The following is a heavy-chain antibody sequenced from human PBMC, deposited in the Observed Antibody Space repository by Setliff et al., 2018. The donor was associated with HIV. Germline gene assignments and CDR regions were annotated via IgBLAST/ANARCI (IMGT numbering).Heavy chain of an antibody. CDR3: ARDGYSSSWYVISGSFDY. D-gene: IGHD6-13*01. CDR2: VYYSGST. CDR1: GGSISSSSYY. J-gene: IGHJ4*02. V-gene: IGHV4-39*07. Sequence: PSETMSLTCIVSGGSISSSSYYWGWIRQPPGKGLEWMGTVYYSGSTYYNPSLKSRVTISVDTSENQFSLKLSSVTAADTAVYYCARDGYSSSWYVISGSFDYWGQGILVTVSS.